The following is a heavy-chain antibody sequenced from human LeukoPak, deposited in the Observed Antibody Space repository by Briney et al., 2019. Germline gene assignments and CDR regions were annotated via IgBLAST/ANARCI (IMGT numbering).Heavy chain of an antibody. J-gene: IGHJ5*02. CDR3: ATDVTMVRRVILNWFDP. CDR1: GYTFTSYY. CDR2: FDPEDGET. D-gene: IGHD3-10*01. Sequence: ASVKVSCKASGYTFTSYYMHWVRQAPGQGLEWRGGFDPEDGETIYAQKFQGRVTMTEDTSTDTAYMELSSPRSEDTAVHYCATDVTMVRRVILNWFDPWGQGTLVTVSS. V-gene: IGHV1-24*01.